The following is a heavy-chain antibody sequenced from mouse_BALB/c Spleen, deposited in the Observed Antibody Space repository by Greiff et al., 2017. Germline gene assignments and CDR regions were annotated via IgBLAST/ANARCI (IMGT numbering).Heavy chain of an antibody. V-gene: IGHV1-54*03. CDR3: AKADGEAMDY. D-gene: IGHD2-3*01. Sequence: VQLQQSGAELVRPGTLVKVSCKASGYAFTNYLIEWVKQRPGQGLEWIGVINPGSGGTNYNEKFKGKATLTADKSSSTAYMQLSSLTSDDSAVYFCAKADGEAMDYWGQGTSVTVSS. CDR1: GYAFTNYL. CDR2: INPGSGGT. J-gene: IGHJ4*01.